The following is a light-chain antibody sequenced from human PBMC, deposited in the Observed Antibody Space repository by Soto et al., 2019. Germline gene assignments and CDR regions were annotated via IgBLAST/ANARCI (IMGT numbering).Light chain of an antibody. CDR2: DAS. CDR1: QDINNY. V-gene: IGKV1-33*01. Sequence: DIQMTQSPSSLSASVGDRVTITCQASQDINNYLIWYQHKPGKAPKLLIYDASTLGTGVSSRFSGGGSATHFTFTISSLQPEDIATYYCQQFDSVPCTFGQGTKLELK. CDR3: QQFDSVPCT. J-gene: IGKJ2*02.